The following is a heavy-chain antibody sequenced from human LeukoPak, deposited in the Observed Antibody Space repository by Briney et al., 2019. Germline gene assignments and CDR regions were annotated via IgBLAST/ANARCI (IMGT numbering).Heavy chain of an antibody. CDR3: ASPGDWSSTSCYAAPFDY. CDR2: INPNSGGT. D-gene: IGHD2-2*01. Sequence: GASVKVSCKASGYTFTGYYMHWVRQAPGQGLEWMGWINPNSGGTNYAQKFQGRVTMTRDTSISTAYMELSRLRSDDTAVYYCASPGDWSSTSCYAAPFDYWGQGTLVTVSS. V-gene: IGHV1-2*02. CDR1: GYTFTGYY. J-gene: IGHJ4*02.